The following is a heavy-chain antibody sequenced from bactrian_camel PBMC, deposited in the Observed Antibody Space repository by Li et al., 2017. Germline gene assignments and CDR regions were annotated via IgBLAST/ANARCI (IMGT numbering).Heavy chain of an antibody. CDR2: IYTRSGDT. Sequence: HVQLVESGGGSVQAGGSLRLSCTATGERYSSYCMGWFREAPGKEREGVASIYTRSGDTYYDDSVKGRFTISQDNAKNTVYLQMNSLKPEDTAMYYCAARGPYCYTKLSVADFTYWGQGTQVTVS. D-gene: IGHD2*01. CDR1: GERYSSYC. V-gene: IGHV3S1*01. J-gene: IGHJ6*01. CDR3: AARGPYCYTKLSVADFTY.